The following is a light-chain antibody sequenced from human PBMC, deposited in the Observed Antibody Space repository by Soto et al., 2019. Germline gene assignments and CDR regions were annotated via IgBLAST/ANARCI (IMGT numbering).Light chain of an antibody. J-gene: IGKJ2*01. V-gene: IGKV3-20*01. CDR2: GAS. Sequence: ETVLTQSPGTLSLSPGGRAALSCRPSQSVSNTHLAWYQQKPGQAPRLLIYGASSRATGIPDRFSGSGSGTDFTLIISRLEPEDFAVYYCQQFGTSPYTFGQGTKLEIK. CDR3: QQFGTSPYT. CDR1: QSVSNTH.